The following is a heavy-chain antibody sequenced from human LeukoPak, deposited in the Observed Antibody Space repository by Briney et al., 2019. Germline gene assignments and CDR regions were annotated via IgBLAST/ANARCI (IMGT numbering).Heavy chain of an antibody. V-gene: IGHV4-61*01. J-gene: IGHJ5*02. D-gene: IGHD2-2*03. CDR3: ARGWITWFDP. CDR1: GGSISSSSYY. Sequence: SETLSLTCTVSGGSISSSSYYWSWIQQPPGKGLEWIGYIYYSGSTNYNPSLKSRVTISVDTSKNQFSLKLSSVTAADTAVYYCARGWITWFDPWGQGTLVTVSS. CDR2: IYYSGST.